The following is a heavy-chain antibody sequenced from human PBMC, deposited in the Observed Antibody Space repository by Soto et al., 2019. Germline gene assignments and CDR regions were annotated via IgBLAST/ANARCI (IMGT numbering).Heavy chain of an antibody. CDR3: ARERAYGLDV. CDR1: GFTFSGFE. CDR2: MTSSGRTI. Sequence: LRLSCAASGFTFSGFEMNWVRQAPGKALEWISYMTSSGRTIYYADSVKGRFTISRDNAKSSLYLQMNSLRAEDTAVYYCARERAYGLDVWGRGTTVTVSS. V-gene: IGHV3-48*03. J-gene: IGHJ6*02.